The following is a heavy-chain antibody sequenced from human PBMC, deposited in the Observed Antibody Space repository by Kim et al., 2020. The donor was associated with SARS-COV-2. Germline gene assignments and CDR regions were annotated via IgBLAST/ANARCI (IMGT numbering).Heavy chain of an antibody. V-gene: IGHV4-31*03. CDR1: GGSISSGGYY. CDR3: ARGQGLITMIVVVVGAFDY. J-gene: IGHJ4*02. D-gene: IGHD3-22*01. CDR2: IYYRGST. Sequence: SETLSLTCTVSGGSISSGGYYWSWIRQHPGKGLEWIGYIYYRGSTYYNPSLKSRVTISVDTSKNQFSLKLSSVTAADTAVYYCARGQGLITMIVVVVGAFDYWGQGTLVTVS.